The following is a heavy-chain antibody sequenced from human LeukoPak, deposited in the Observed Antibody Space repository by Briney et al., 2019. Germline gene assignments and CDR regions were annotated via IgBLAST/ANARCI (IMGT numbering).Heavy chain of an antibody. CDR2: ISGSGGST. J-gene: IGHJ4*02. Sequence: GGSLRLSCAASGFTFSSYAMSWVRQAPGKGLEWVSAISGSGGSTYYADSVKGRFTISRDNSKNTLYLQMNSLRAEDTAVYYCAKDLRNYYYDSSRFDYWGQGTLVTVSS. D-gene: IGHD3-22*01. CDR1: GFTFSSYA. CDR3: AKDLRNYYYDSSRFDY. V-gene: IGHV3-23*01.